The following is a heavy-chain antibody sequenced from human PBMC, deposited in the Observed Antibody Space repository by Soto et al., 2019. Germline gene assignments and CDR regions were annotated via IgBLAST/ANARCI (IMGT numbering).Heavy chain of an antibody. CDR2: INSDGSVS. CDR1: GFTFSNYW. D-gene: IGHD2-15*01. Sequence: EVQLVESGGGLVQPGGSLRLSCAASGFTFSNYWMYWVRQAPGKGLEWVSRINSDGSVSSYADSVKGRLTISRDNVKNPLYLQMDSLRAEDTAVYYCARGDCVGVTCYSLAGSFYYYMDVWGKGTTVTVFS. J-gene: IGHJ6*03. V-gene: IGHV3-74*02. CDR3: ARGDCVGVTCYSLAGSFYYYMDV.